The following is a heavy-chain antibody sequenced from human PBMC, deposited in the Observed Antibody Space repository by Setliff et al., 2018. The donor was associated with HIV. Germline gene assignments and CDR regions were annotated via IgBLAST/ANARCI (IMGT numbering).Heavy chain of an antibody. J-gene: IGHJ5*02. CDR1: GGSFGVYR. CDR3: ARDRHSSGLGSYGP. D-gene: IGHD3-10*01. Sequence: SETLSLTCTISGGSFGVYRWSWIRQSAGRGLEWIGRIDSSGTTDYKPSLKGRVAISVDTSRTQFSLRVTSVTAADTAVYFCARDRHSSGLGSYGPWGPGILVTVSS. V-gene: IGHV4-4*07. CDR2: IDSSGTT.